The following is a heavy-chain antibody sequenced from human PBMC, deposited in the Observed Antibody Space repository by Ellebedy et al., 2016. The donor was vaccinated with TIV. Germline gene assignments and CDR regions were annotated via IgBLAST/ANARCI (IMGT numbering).Heavy chain of an antibody. Sequence: SQTLSLTXAISGDSVSGNSVAWSWIRQSPSRGLEWLGRTYYRSKWYTCYAESVQSRLTINPDTSKNQFSLQLNSVTPEDTAVYYCARGTLNAFDIWGQGTVVTVSS. CDR1: GDSVSGNSVA. J-gene: IGHJ3*02. CDR2: TYYRSKWYT. CDR3: ARGTLNAFDI. V-gene: IGHV6-1*01.